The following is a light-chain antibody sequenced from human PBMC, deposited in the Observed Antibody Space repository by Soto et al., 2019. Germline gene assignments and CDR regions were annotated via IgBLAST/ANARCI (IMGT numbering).Light chain of an antibody. V-gene: IGLV2-23*02. J-gene: IGLJ2*01. CDR1: SSDVGSYDL. CDR2: EVS. Sequence: QSALTQPASVSGSPGQSITVSCTGTSSDVGSYDLVSWYQQHPGKAPKLMIYEVSKRPSGVSNRFSGSKSGNTASLTISGLQAEDEGDYYFCSYAGSSTQVFGGGTKLTVL. CDR3: CSYAGSSTQV.